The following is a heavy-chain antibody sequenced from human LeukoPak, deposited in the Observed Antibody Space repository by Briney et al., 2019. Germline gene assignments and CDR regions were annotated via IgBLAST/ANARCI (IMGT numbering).Heavy chain of an antibody. CDR2: INHSGST. J-gene: IGHJ5*02. V-gene: IGHV4-34*01. CDR1: GGSFSGYY. Sequence: SETLSLTCAVYGGSFSGYYWSWIRQPPGKGVEWIGEINHSGSTNYNPSLKSRVTISVDTSKNQFSLKLSSVTAADTAVYYCGRLGVRYFDWLYRVRWFDPWGQGTLVTVSS. CDR3: GRLGVRYFDWLYRVRWFDP. D-gene: IGHD3-9*01.